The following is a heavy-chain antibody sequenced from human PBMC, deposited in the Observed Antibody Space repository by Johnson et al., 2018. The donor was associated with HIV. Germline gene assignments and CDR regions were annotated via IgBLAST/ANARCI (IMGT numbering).Heavy chain of an antibody. CDR2: IYSGDNT. Sequence: VQLVESGGGLVKPGGSLRLSCAASGVTISDSYMNWVRQAPGKGLEWVSVIYSGDNTFHADSVKGRFIISRDNSKNTLYLQMNSLRAEDTAVYFCARAYTYGAFDLWGQGTLVTVSS. J-gene: IGHJ3*01. V-gene: IGHV3-66*01. CDR1: GVTISDSY. D-gene: IGHD3-16*01. CDR3: ARAYTYGAFDL.